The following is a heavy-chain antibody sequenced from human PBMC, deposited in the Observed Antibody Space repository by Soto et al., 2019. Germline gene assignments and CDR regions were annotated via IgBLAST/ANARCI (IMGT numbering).Heavy chain of an antibody. CDR1: GFTFSDYY. D-gene: IGHD2-8*01. Sequence: QVQLVESGGGLVKPGVSLRLSCAASGFTFSDYYMSWIRQAPGKGLEWVSYISSSSTYTNYADSVKGRFTISRDNAKNSLYLQMNSLRAEDTAVYYCARQYSTNGVCFSSWGQGTMVTVSS. V-gene: IGHV3-11*06. CDR3: ARQYSTNGVCFSS. CDR2: ISSSSTYT. J-gene: IGHJ4*02.